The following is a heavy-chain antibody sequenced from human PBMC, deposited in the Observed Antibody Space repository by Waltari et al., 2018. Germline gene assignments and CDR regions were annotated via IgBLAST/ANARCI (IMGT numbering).Heavy chain of an antibody. D-gene: IGHD5-12*01. CDR3: ARHWKKSGYRFDP. V-gene: IGHV4-39*01. CDR1: GGSISRSSYY. J-gene: IGHJ5*02. Sequence: QLQLQESGPGLVKPSETLSLTCTVSGGSISRSSYYWGWIRQSPGKGLEWIGSIYYSGSTDYNPTLESRDTISGDTSKNQFSLKLSSVTAADTAVYYCARHWKKSGYRFDPWGQGTLVTVSS. CDR2: IYYSGST.